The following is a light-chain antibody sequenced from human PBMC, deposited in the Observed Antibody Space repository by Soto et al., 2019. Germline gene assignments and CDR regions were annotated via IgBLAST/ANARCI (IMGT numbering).Light chain of an antibody. V-gene: IGLV2-14*01. J-gene: IGLJ1*01. CDR2: EVS. CDR1: SSDIGGYDY. CDR3: NSYTSPITLGV. Sequence: QSALTQPTSVSGSPGQSITISCTGTSSDIGGYDYVSWFQQHPGKVPKLIIYEVSNRPSGVSHRFSGSKSGNTATLTISGLQAEDEGDYYCNSYTSPITLGVFGTGTKLTVL.